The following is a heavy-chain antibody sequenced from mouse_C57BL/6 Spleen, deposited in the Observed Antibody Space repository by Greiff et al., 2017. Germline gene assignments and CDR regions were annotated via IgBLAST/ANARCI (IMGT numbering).Heavy chain of an antibody. Sequence: VKLVESGAELAKPGASVKLSCKASGYTFTSYWMHWVKQRPGQGLEWIGYINPSSGYTKYNQKFKAKATLTADKSSSTAYMQLSSLTYADSAVYYCARRRGGWDMDVWGTGTTVTVSS. J-gene: IGHJ1*03. CDR1: GYTFTSYW. CDR3: ARRRGGWDMDV. CDR2: INPSSGYT. V-gene: IGHV1-7*01.